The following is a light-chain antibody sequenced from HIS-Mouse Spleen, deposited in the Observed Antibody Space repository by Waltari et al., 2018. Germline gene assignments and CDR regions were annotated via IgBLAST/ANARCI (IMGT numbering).Light chain of an antibody. V-gene: IGLV2-8*01. J-gene: IGLJ2*01. CDR2: EVS. CDR3: SSYAGSNNVV. Sequence: QSALTQPPSASGSPGQSVTISCTGTSSDVGGYNYVSWYQQHPGNAPKLMIYEVSKRASGFPDRVSGCKSGNTASLAGSGLQAEDEADYDCSSYAGSNNVVFGGGTKLTVL. CDR1: SSDVGGYNY.